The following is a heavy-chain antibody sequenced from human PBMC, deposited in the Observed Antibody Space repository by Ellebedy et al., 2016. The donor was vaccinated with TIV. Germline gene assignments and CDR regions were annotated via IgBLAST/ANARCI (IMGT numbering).Heavy chain of an antibody. J-gene: IGHJ4*02. CDR2: INPSGGST. CDR1: GYTFKDYG. V-gene: IGHV1-46*02. D-gene: IGHD2-2*01. Sequence: ASVKVSXXASGYTFKDYGISWVRQAPGQGLEWMGIINPSGGSTSYAQKFQGRVTMTRDTSTSTVYMELSSLRSEDTAVYYCAHTSSTSNLGIDYWGQGTLVTVSS. CDR3: AHTSSTSNLGIDY.